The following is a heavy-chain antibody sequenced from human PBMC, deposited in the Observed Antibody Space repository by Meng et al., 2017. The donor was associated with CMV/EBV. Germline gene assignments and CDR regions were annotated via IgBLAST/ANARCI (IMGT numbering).Heavy chain of an antibody. V-gene: IGHV3-74*01. D-gene: IGHD1-14*01. CDR2: INSDGSTT. Sequence: ESLKISCAASGFTFSSYWMHWVRQAPGKGLVWVSRINSDGSTTSYADSVKGRFTISRDNAKDTLYLQMNSLRAEDTAVYYCTYNLDLDYWGQGTLVTVSS. CDR3: TYNLDLDY. CDR1: GFTFSSYW. J-gene: IGHJ4*02.